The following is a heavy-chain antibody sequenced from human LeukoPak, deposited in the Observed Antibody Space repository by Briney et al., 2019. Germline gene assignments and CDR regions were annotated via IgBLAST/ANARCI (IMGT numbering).Heavy chain of an antibody. CDR3: TRYRQLIDY. Sequence: GGSLRLSCTASGSTFGDYAMSWVRQAPGKGLEWVGFIRSKAYGGTTEYAASVKGRFTISRDDSKSIAYLQMNSLKTEDTAVYYCTRYRQLIDYWGQGTLVTVSS. CDR2: IRSKAYGGTT. J-gene: IGHJ4*02. D-gene: IGHD6-13*01. V-gene: IGHV3-49*04. CDR1: GSTFGDYA.